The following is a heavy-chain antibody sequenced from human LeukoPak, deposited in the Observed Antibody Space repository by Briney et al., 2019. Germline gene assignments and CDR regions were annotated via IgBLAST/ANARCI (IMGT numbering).Heavy chain of an antibody. CDR3: ARLLYDSSGYLGVNWFDP. CDR1: GGSISSGGYY. Sequence: SETLSLTCTVSGGSISSGGYYWSWIRQPPGKGLEWIRYIYHSGSTYYNPSLKSRVTISVDRSKNQFSLKLSSVTAADTAVYYCARLLYDSSGYLGVNWFDPWGQGTLVTVSS. V-gene: IGHV4-30-2*01. J-gene: IGHJ5*02. CDR2: IYHSGST. D-gene: IGHD3-22*01.